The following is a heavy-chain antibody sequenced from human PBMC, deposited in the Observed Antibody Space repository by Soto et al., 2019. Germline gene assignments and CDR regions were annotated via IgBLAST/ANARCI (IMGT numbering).Heavy chain of an antibody. CDR1: GFIFSSYG. Sequence: QVQLVESGGGVVQPGRSLRLSCAASGFIFSSYGMHWVRQAPGKGLEWVAVTSYGGSNEYYGDSVKGRFTISRDNSKNTLYLQMNSLRAEDTAVYYCAKATYGSGSYYIDYWGQGTLVTVSS. D-gene: IGHD3-10*01. V-gene: IGHV3-30*18. CDR3: AKATYGSGSYYIDY. J-gene: IGHJ4*02. CDR2: TSYGGSNE.